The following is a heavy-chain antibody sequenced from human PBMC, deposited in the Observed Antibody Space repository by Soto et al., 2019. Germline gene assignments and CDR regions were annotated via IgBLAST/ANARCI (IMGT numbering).Heavy chain of an antibody. Sequence: GGSLRLSCTASGFTVSNSFLSLVRQAPGQGLGWVSSIFGGGNTYYPDSVKGRFTISRDNSRNTLYLQMTSLRAEDTAVYYCARHCIQAGLFDSWGQGTLVTVSS. D-gene: IGHD5-18*01. V-gene: IGHV3-66*04. CDR2: IFGGGNT. CDR3: ARHCIQAGLFDS. CDR1: GFTVSNSF. J-gene: IGHJ4*02.